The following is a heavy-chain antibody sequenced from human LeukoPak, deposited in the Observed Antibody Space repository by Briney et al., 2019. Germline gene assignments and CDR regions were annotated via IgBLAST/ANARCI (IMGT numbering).Heavy chain of an antibody. Sequence: PSQTLSLTCTVSGGSISSGDYYWSWIRQPPGKGLEWIGYIYYSGSTYYNPSLKSRVTISVDTSKNQFSLKLSSVTAADTAVYYRARVEPYYYDSSGYVDYWGQGTLVTVSS. CDR2: IYYSGST. D-gene: IGHD3-22*01. CDR1: GGSISSGDYY. V-gene: IGHV4-30-4*01. CDR3: ARVEPYYYDSSGYVDY. J-gene: IGHJ4*02.